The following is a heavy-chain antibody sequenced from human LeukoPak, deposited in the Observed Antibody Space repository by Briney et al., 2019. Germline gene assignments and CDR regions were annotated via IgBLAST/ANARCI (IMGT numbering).Heavy chain of an antibody. D-gene: IGHD3-22*01. CDR1: GFTFSSYW. CDR2: INGDGSST. V-gene: IGHV3-74*01. Sequence: GGSLRLSCAASGFTFSSYWMHWVRQAPGEGLGWVSRINGDGSSTSYADYVKGRFTISRDNTKNTLYLQMNSLRAEDTAVYYCARLDDSSGYSFDYWGQGTLVTVSS. J-gene: IGHJ4*02. CDR3: ARLDDSSGYSFDY.